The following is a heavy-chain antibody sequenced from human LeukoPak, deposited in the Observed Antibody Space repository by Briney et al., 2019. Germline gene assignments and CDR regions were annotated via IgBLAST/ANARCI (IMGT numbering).Heavy chain of an antibody. CDR2: IIPIFGTA. CDR1: GGTFSSYA. Sequence: LVKVSCKASGGTFSSYAISWVRQAPGQGLEWMGGIIPIFGTANYAQKFQGRVTITTDESTSTAYMELSSLRSEDTAVYYCARGQQQLVRGADDAFDIWGQGTMVTVSS. J-gene: IGHJ3*02. V-gene: IGHV1-69*05. D-gene: IGHD6-13*01. CDR3: ARGQQQLVRGADDAFDI.